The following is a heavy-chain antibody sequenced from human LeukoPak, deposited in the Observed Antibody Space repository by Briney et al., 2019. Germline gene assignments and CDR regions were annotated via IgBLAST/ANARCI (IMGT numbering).Heavy chain of an antibody. CDR2: IIPIFGTA. J-gene: IGHJ4*02. V-gene: IGHV1-69*13. CDR1: GGTFSSYA. D-gene: IGHD3-10*01. CDR3: ARESPQSGSGSYYGY. Sequence: SVTVSCKASGGTFSSYAISWVRQAAGQGLEWMGGIIPIFGTANYAQKFQGRVTITADESTSTAYMELSSLRSEDTAVYYCARESPQSGSGSYYGYWGQGTLVTVSS.